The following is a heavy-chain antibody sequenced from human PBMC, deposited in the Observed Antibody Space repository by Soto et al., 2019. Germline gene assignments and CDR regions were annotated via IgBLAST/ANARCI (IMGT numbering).Heavy chain of an antibody. Sequence: GGSLRLSCTASGFTFTRYSMNWVRQAPGKGLEWVSSISSTTNYIYYGDSTKGRFTISRDNAKNSLYLEMNSLRAEDTAVYYCARESEDLTSNFDYWGQGTLVTVSS. CDR2: ISSTTNYI. CDR3: ARESEDLTSNFDY. CDR1: GFTFTRYS. J-gene: IGHJ4*02. V-gene: IGHV3-21*06.